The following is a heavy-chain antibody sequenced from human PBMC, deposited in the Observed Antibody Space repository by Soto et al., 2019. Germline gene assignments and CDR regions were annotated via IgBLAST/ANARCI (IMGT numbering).Heavy chain of an antibody. D-gene: IGHD2-21*02. Sequence: PGGSSRLSFAAPGLPSVRIAMSWVRQAPGKGLEWVSAISGSGGSTYYADSVKGRFTISRDNSKNTLYLQMNSLRAEDTAVYYCAKKVTPGYFDYWGQGT. CDR3: AKKVTPGYFDY. V-gene: IGHV3-23*01. CDR1: GLPSVRIA. CDR2: ISGSGGST. J-gene: IGHJ4*02.